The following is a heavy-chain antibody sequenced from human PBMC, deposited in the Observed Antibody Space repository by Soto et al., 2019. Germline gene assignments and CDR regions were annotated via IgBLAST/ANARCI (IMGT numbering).Heavy chain of an antibody. D-gene: IGHD3-22*01. CDR1: GGSISSGDYY. CDR3: ARGDYYDSSAQSGAFDY. CDR2: IYYSGST. J-gene: IGHJ4*02. Sequence: SETLSLTCTVSGGSISSGDYYWSWIRQPPGKGLEWIGYIYYSGSTYYNPSLKSRVTISVDTSKNQFSLKLSSVTAADTAVYYCARGDYYDSSAQSGAFDYWGQGTLVTVS. V-gene: IGHV4-30-4*01.